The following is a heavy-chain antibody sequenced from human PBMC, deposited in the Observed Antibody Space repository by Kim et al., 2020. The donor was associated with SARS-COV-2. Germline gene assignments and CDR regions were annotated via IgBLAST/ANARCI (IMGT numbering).Heavy chain of an antibody. V-gene: IGHV4-4*02. CDR3: ARANSSPTNDAFDI. Sequence: PSLKSRVTISVDKSKNQFSLKLRSVTAADTAVYYCARANSSPTNDAFDIWGQGTMVTVSS. D-gene: IGHD2-2*01. J-gene: IGHJ3*02.